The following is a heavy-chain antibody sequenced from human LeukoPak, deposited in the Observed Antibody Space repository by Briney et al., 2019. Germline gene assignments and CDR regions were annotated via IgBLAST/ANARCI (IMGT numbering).Heavy chain of an antibody. CDR1: GDTFTSYG. J-gene: IGHJ4*02. Sequence: ASVKVSCKASGDTFTSYGISWVRQAPGQGLEWMGWISAYNGNTNYAQKLQGRVTMTTDTSTSTAYMELRSLRSDDTAVYYCARHFYGSGTYYHFDYWGQGTLVTVSS. CDR3: ARHFYGSGTYYHFDY. CDR2: ISAYNGNT. V-gene: IGHV1-18*01. D-gene: IGHD3-10*01.